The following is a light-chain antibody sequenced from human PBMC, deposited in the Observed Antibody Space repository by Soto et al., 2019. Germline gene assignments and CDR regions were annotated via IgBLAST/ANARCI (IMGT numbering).Light chain of an antibody. CDR1: QSINSH. CDR3: QQSFSTPHT. Sequence: DIQMTQSPSSLSTSVGDRVTITCRASQSINSHLNWYQQKPGRTPNLLIYATSSLQSGVPSRFDGSGSGTEFTLTISSLQPDDFATYYCQQSFSTPHTFGQGTKLELK. V-gene: IGKV1-39*01. CDR2: ATS. J-gene: IGKJ2*01.